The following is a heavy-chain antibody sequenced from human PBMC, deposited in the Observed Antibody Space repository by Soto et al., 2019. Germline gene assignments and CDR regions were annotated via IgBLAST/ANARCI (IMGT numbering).Heavy chain of an antibody. CDR3: AKDRGAGGRFSGIAVAGIPS. V-gene: IGHV3-23*01. CDR1: GFTFSSYV. CDR2: ISGGGGNT. D-gene: IGHD6-19*01. J-gene: IGHJ5*02. Sequence: EVQLLESGGGLVQPGGSLRLSCAASGFTFSSYVMSWVRQTPGKGLEWVSGISGGGGNTYYADSVTGRFTISRDNSRNTRYLQMNSLRAADTAIYYCAKDRGAGGRFSGIAVAGIPSWGQGTLVTVSS.